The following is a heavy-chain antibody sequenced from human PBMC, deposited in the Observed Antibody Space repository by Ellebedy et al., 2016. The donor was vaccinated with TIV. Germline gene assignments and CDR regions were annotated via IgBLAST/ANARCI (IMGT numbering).Heavy chain of an antibody. Sequence: SETLSLTXNVSGGSISSGDYYWSWIRQSPGKRLEWIGYIYHSESTFYNPFLKSRVAMSIDTSNNRFSLNLTSVTALDTAVYYCARSSPVGWYFDLWGRGTLVTVSS. V-gene: IGHV4-30-4*01. CDR3: ARSSPVGWYFDL. J-gene: IGHJ2*01. D-gene: IGHD4-23*01. CDR1: GGSISSGDYY. CDR2: IYHSEST.